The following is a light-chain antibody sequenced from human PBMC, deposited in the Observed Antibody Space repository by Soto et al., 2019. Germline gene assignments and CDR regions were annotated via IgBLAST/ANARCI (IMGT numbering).Light chain of an antibody. J-gene: IGKJ1*01. CDR3: QQYNNWPTWT. CDR1: QNVSSN. V-gene: IGKV3-15*01. CDR2: GAS. Sequence: EIVMPQSPATLSVSPGERATLSCRASQNVSSNLAWYQQKPGQAPRLLIYGASTRATGIPARFSGSGSGTEFTLTISSLQSEDFAVYYCQQYNNWPTWTFGQGTKVEIK.